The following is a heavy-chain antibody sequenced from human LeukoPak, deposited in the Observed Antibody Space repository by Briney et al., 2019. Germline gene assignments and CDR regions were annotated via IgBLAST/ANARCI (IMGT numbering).Heavy chain of an antibody. J-gene: IGHJ5*02. V-gene: IGHV1-69*05. Sequence: GASVKVSCKASGGTFSSYAISCVRQAPGQGLEWMGGIIPIFGTANYAQKFQGRVTITTDESTSTAYMELSSLRSEDTAVYYCARVPLRGYFDPWGQGTLVTVSS. CDR2: IIPIFGTA. CDR3: ARVPLRGYFDP. CDR1: GGTFSSYA. D-gene: IGHD3-22*01.